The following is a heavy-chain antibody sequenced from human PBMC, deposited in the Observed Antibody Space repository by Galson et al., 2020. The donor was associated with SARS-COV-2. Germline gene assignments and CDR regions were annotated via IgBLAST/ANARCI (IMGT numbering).Heavy chain of an antibody. V-gene: IGHV4-31*03. D-gene: IGHD3-10*01. Sequence: SETLSLTCTVSGGSISSGGYYWSWIRQHPGKGLEWIGYIYYSGSTYYNPSLKSRVTISVDTSKNQFSLKLSSVTAADTAVYYCARAGAFGELGFDYWGQGTLFTVSS. CDR1: GGSISSGGYY. CDR3: ARAGAFGELGFDY. CDR2: IYYSGST. J-gene: IGHJ4*02.